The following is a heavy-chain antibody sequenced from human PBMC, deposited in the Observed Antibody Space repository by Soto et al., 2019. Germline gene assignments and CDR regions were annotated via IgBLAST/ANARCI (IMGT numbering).Heavy chain of an antibody. D-gene: IGHD2-21*02. CDR3: ARAGYCGPGCYYYFDY. CDR2: IKPDGSAT. Sequence: GGSLRLSCAVSGFTFGSYWMNWFRLIPGKGLEWVAYIKPDGSATYYVDSVKGRLTISRDNAKNSLYLQMNSLRVEDTSVYYCARAGYCGPGCYYYFDYWGQGTLVTVSS. J-gene: IGHJ4*02. CDR1: GFTFGSYW. V-gene: IGHV3-7*01.